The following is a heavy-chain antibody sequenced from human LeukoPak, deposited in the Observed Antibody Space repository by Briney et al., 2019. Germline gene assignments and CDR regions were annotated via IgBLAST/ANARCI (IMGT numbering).Heavy chain of an antibody. CDR3: ARTGSSGYYGDY. V-gene: IGHV4-30-4*01. CDR2: IYYSGTT. J-gene: IGHJ4*02. CDR1: GGSISSGDYY. D-gene: IGHD3-22*01. Sequence: SETLSLTCTVSGGSISSGDYYWSWIRQPPGKGLEWIGYIYYSGTTYYNPSLKSRLTISVDTSKNQFSLKLSSVTAADTAVYYCARTGSSGYYGDYWGQGTLVTVSS.